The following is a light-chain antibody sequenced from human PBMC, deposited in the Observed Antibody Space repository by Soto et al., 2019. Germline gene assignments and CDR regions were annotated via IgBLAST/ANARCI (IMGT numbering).Light chain of an antibody. J-gene: IGLJ1*01. CDR1: SSDVGGYNS. V-gene: IGLV2-8*01. CDR2: DVS. CDR3: IAYAGSDNYV. Sequence: QSALTQPPSASGSPGQSVTISCTGTSSDVGGYNSVSWYQQHPGKAPKLIIYDVSKRPSGVADRFSGFKSGNTASLTVSGIQAEYEGDYYCIAYAGSDNYVFGSGTEVTVL.